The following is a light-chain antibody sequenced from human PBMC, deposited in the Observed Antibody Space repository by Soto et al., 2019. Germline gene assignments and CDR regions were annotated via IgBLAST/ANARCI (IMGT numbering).Light chain of an antibody. CDR3: QQSYSSPWT. J-gene: IGKJ1*01. CDR2: AAS. CDR1: QSISNY. V-gene: IGKV1-39*01. Sequence: DIQMTQSPSSLSASVGDRVTITCRASQSISNYLNWYQQKPGKAPNLLIYAASTLQSGVPSRFSGSGSGTDFTLTISSLQAEDFANYYCQQSYSSPWTFGQGTKVDIK.